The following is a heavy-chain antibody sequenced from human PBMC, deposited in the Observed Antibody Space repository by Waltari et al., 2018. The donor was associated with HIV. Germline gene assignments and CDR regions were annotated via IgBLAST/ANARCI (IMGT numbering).Heavy chain of an antibody. CDR2: IYYSGSH. CDR3: ARDRFHYYGSGSYYDDY. J-gene: IGHJ4*02. CDR1: GGSISSSSYY. D-gene: IGHD3-10*01. Sequence: QLQLQESGPGLVKPSETLSLTCTVSGGSISSSSYYWGWIRQPPGKGLEWIGSIYYSGSHYYNPALKRRVTISVDTSKNQVSLKLSSVTAADTAVYYCARDRFHYYGSGSYYDDYWGQGTLVTVSS. V-gene: IGHV4-39*07.